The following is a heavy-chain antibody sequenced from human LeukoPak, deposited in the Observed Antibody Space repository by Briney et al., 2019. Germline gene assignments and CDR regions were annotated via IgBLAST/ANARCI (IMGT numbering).Heavy chain of an antibody. V-gene: IGHV3-30*18. CDR1: GFTFSSYG. D-gene: IGHD3-3*01. Sequence: GGSLRLSCAASGFTFSSYGVHWVRQAPGKGLEWVAVISYDGSNKYYADSVKGRFTISRDNSKNTLYLQMNSLRAEDTAVYYCAKGHPYDFWSGYYSYWGQGTLVTVSS. CDR2: ISYDGSNK. J-gene: IGHJ4*02. CDR3: AKGHPYDFWSGYYSY.